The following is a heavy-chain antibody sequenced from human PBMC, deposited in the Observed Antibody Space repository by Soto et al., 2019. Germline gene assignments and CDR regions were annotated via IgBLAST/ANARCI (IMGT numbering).Heavy chain of an antibody. D-gene: IGHD5-12*01. Sequence: SETLSLTCTVSGGSISSYYWSWIRQPPGKGLEWIGFINFSGDTAYNPSLKSRVTISLDTSKNQFSLKLNSVTAADTAVYYCARKAPYGGYPFDYWGQGTPVTVSS. CDR3: ARKAPYGGYPFDY. J-gene: IGHJ4*02. CDR2: INFSGDT. CDR1: GGSISSYY. V-gene: IGHV4-59*01.